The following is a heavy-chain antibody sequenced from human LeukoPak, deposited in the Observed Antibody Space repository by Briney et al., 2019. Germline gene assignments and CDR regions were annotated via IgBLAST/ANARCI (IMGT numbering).Heavy chain of an antibody. Sequence: GGSLRLSCAASGFTFSSYAMSWVRQAPGKGLEWVSAISGSGGSTYYADSVKGRFTISRDNSKNTLYLQTNSLRAEDTAVYYCAKDHRAVAGTVGAFDIWGQGTMVTVSS. D-gene: IGHD6-19*01. J-gene: IGHJ3*02. V-gene: IGHV3-23*01. CDR2: ISGSGGST. CDR3: AKDHRAVAGTVGAFDI. CDR1: GFTFSSYA.